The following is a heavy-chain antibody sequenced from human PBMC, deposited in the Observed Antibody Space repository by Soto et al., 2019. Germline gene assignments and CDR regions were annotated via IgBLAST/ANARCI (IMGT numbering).Heavy chain of an antibody. CDR3: TKDSNKYSSSLRGRYFDY. V-gene: IGHV3-7*03. CDR1: GFTFSRYW. CDR2: IKQDGSEK. J-gene: IGHJ4*02. D-gene: IGHD4-4*01. Sequence: EVQLVESGGGLVQPGGSLRLSCVASGFTFSRYWMTWVRQAPGKGLEWVANIKQDGSEKYYVDSVKGRFTISRDNAKTSLYLEMNSRRAEDRAVYYCTKDSNKYSSSLRGRYFDYWGQGIGVTVSS.